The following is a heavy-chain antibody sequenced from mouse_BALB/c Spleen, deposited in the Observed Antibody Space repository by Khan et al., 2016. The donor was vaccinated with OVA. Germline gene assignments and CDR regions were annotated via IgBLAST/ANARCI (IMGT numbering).Heavy chain of an antibody. CDR2: INYSGNT. D-gene: IGHD2-14*01. CDR1: GDSITSGY. V-gene: IGHV3-8*02. J-gene: IGHJ3*01. Sequence: EVQLQESGPSLVKPSQTLSLTCSVTGDSITSGYWNWIRKFPGNKLEYMGYINYSGNTYYNPSLKSRISITRDTSKNQFYPQLNSVTADDTATYYCAINRYDETWFVYWGQGTLVTVS. CDR3: AINRYDETWFVY.